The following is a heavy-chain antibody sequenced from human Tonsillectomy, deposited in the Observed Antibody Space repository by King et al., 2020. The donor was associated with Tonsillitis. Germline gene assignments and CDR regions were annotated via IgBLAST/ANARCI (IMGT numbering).Heavy chain of an antibody. Sequence: VQLVESGGGVVQPGRSLRLSCAASEFTFSSYGMHWVRQAPGKGLEWVAVISYDGSNKSYADSVKGRFTISRDNSKNTLDLQMNSLRAEDTAVYYCAKDLGYYYGMDVWGQGPKVTVSS. D-gene: IGHD1-26*01. CDR2: ISYDGSNK. CDR3: AKDLGYYYGMDV. J-gene: IGHJ6*02. V-gene: IGHV3-30*18. CDR1: EFTFSSYG.